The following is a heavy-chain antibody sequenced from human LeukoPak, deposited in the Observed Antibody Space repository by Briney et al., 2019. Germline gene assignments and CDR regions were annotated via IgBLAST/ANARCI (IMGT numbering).Heavy chain of an antibody. V-gene: IGHV3-23*01. CDR3: AKRTPTGHIFDG. D-gene: IGHD4-17*01. Sequence: GGSLRLSCAVSGFTLRNYSMSWVRQAPGKGLEWVSTISGSGGSTYYADSVKGRFTISRDTSKNTLYLQMNSLRAEDTAVYYCAKRTPTGHIFDGWGQGTLVTVSS. J-gene: IGHJ4*02. CDR1: GFTLRNYS. CDR2: ISGSGGST.